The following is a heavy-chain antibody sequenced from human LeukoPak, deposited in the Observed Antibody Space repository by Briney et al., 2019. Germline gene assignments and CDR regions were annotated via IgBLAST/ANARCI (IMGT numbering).Heavy chain of an antibody. CDR2: ICYSGST. D-gene: IGHD3-10*01. V-gene: IGHV4-31*03. CDR1: GGSISSGGYY. Sequence: PSETLSLTCTVSGGSISSGGYYWSWIRQHPGKGLEWIGYICYSGSTYYNPPLKSRVTISVDTSKNQFSLKLSSVTAADTAVYYCARDVFGGGGYYFDYWGQGTLVTVSS. J-gene: IGHJ4*02. CDR3: ARDVFGGGGYYFDY.